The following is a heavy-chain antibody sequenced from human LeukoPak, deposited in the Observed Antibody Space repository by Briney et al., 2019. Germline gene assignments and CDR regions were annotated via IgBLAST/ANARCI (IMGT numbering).Heavy chain of an antibody. CDR3: ARVRSSGYPYFDY. CDR1: GFTFRYYS. D-gene: IGHD3-22*01. J-gene: IGHJ4*02. V-gene: IGHV3-48*02. CDR2: ISSSSSSI. Sequence: GGSLRLSCAGSGFTFRYYSVNWVRQAPGQGLEWVSYISSSSSSIYYADSVKGRFTISRDNAKNSLYLQMNSLRDEDTAVYYCARVRSSGYPYFDYWGQGTLVTVSS.